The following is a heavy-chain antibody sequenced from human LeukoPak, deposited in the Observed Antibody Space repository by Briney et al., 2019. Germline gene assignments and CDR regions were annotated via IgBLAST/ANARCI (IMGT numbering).Heavy chain of an antibody. CDR1: GGSFSGYY. Sequence: PSETLSLTCAVYGGSFSGYYWSWIRQPPGKGLEWIGEINHSGSTNYNPSLKSRVTISVDTSKNQFSLKLSSATAADTAVYYCARVGPVSYYFDYWGQGTLVTVSS. CDR3: ARVGPVSYYFDY. CDR2: INHSGST. J-gene: IGHJ4*02. V-gene: IGHV4-34*01.